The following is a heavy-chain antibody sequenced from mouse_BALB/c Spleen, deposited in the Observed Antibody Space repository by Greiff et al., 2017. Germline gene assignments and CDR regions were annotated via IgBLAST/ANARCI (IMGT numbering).Heavy chain of an antibody. CDR2: IDPFNGGT. Sequence: EVQLQESGPELMKPGASVKISCKASGYSFTSYYMHWVKQSHGKSLEWIGYIDPFNGGTSYNQKFKGKATLTVDKSSSTAYMHLSSLTSEDSAVYYCARKADYLYAMDYWGQGTSVTVSS. V-gene: IGHV1S135*01. CDR1: GYSFTSYY. D-gene: IGHD2-4*01. CDR3: ARKADYLYAMDY. J-gene: IGHJ4*01.